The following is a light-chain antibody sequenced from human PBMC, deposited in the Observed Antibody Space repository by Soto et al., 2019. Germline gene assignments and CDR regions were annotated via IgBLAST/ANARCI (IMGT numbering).Light chain of an antibody. CDR2: DNS. Sequence: QSVLTQPPSVSGAPGQRVTISCTGSSSNIGAGYDVHWYQQLPGTAPKLLIYDNSNRPSGVPDPFSGSKSDTSASLAITGLQAEDEADYYCQSYDSSLGGSNVFGTGTKVTVL. V-gene: IGLV1-40*01. CDR3: QSYDSSLGGSNV. CDR1: SSNIGAGYD. J-gene: IGLJ1*01.